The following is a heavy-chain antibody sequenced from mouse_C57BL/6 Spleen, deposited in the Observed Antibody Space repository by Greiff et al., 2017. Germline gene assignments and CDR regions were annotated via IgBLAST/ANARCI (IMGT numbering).Heavy chain of an antibody. CDR3: ARNWDPVYYVDD. J-gene: IGHJ2*01. CDR1: GFTFSDYG. CDR2: ISSGSGNN. Sequence: EVQVEESGGGLVKPGGSLKLSCAASGFTFSDYGMHWVRQAPGKGLEWVAYISSGSGNNYYTDKVKGRFTLSIDNAKNTLFLQMTSLRSEDTAMFYCARNWDPVYYVDDWGQGITLTVSS. V-gene: IGHV5-17*01. D-gene: IGHD4-1*01.